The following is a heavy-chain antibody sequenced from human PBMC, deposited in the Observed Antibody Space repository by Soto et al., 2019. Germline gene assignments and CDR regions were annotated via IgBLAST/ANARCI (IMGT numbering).Heavy chain of an antibody. V-gene: IGHV3-73*01. CDR1: GFTFSGSA. Sequence: SLRLSCAASGFTFSGSAMHWVRQASGKGLEWVGRIRSKANSYATAYAASVKGRFTISRDDSKNTAYLQMNSLKTEDTAVYYCTRRARSSPPLDYWGQGTLVTVSS. CDR2: IRSKANSYAT. CDR3: TRRARSSPPLDY. J-gene: IGHJ4*02. D-gene: IGHD2-2*01.